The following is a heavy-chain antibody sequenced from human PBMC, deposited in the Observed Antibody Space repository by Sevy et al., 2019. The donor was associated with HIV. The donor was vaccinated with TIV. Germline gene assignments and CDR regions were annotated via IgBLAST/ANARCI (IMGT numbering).Heavy chain of an antibody. CDR1: GFTFSNFW. J-gene: IGHJ4*02. CDR3: AKLRGDYSAFDC. Sequence: GGSLRLSCAASGFTFSNFWMTWVRQAPGKGLEGVANIQKDGGDKFYGDSVKGRFTISRDNAKNSLYLQMNSLRADDTAVYYCAKLRGDYSAFDCWGQGTLVTVSS. D-gene: IGHD2-15*01. V-gene: IGHV3-7*01. CDR2: IQKDGGDK.